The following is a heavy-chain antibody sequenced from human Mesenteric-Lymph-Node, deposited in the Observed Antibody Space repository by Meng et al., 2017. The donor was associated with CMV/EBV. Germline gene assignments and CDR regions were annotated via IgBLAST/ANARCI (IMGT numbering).Heavy chain of an antibody. CDR3: ARKYCGSSSCKGGHGMDV. CDR2: MNPNSGNT. Sequence: ASVKVSCKASGYTFTSYDINWVRQATGQGLEWMAWMNPNSGNTGYAQKFQGRVTMTRNTSISTAYMELSSLRSEDTAVYYCARKYCGSSSCKGGHGMDVWGQGTTVTGSS. CDR1: GYTFTSYD. D-gene: IGHD2-2*01. J-gene: IGHJ6*02. V-gene: IGHV1-8*01.